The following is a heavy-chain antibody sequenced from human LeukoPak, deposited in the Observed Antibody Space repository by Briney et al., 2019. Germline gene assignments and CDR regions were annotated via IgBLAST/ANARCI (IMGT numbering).Heavy chain of an antibody. CDR3: ARDQKAAAGTHFDY. V-gene: IGHV1-24*01. CDR1: GNTLTELS. CDR2: FDREHGET. Sequence: GASVKVSCRISGNTLTELSMYWVRQAPGKGLEWMGGFDREHGETMYAQKFQGRVTMTTDTSTSTAYMELRSLRSDDTAVYYCARDQKAAAGTHFDYWGQGTLVTVSS. D-gene: IGHD6-13*01. J-gene: IGHJ4*02.